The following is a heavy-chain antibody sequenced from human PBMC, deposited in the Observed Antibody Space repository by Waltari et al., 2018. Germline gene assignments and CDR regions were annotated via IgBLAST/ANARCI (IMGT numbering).Heavy chain of an antibody. J-gene: IGHJ4*02. Sequence: QVQLQESGPGLVTPSETLSLTCAVPGYSISSGYYWGWLRRPPGKGLEWIGSIYHSGSTYYNPSLKSRVTISVDTSKNQFSLKLSSVTAADTAVYYCARQRAIAARPSFDYWGQGTLVTVSS. V-gene: IGHV4-38-2*01. CDR3: ARQRAIAARPSFDY. D-gene: IGHD6-6*01. CDR2: IYHSGST. CDR1: GYSISSGYY.